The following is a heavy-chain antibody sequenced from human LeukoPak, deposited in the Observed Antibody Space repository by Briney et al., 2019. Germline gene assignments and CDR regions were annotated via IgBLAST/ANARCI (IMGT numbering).Heavy chain of an antibody. D-gene: IGHD5-12*01. V-gene: IGHV3-73*01. CDR2: IRSKANNYAT. J-gene: IGHJ4*02. CDR3: TQSLSGYDFDY. CDR1: GFTFSGSA. Sequence: PGGSLRLSCAASGFTFSGSAMHWVRQASGKGLEWVGRIRSKANNYATAYAASVKGRFTISRDDSQNTAYLQMNSLKTEDTAVYYCTQSLSGYDFDYWGQGTLVTVSS.